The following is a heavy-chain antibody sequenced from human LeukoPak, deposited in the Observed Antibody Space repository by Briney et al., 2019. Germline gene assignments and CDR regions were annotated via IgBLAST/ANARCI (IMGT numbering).Heavy chain of an antibody. CDR3: ARDSTQYYYDSSGSDY. J-gene: IGHJ4*02. CDR1: GFTFSSYS. D-gene: IGHD3-22*01. Sequence: GSLRLSCAASGFTFSSYSMNWVRQAPGKGLEWVSYISSSSSTIYYADSVKGRFTISRDNAKNSLYLQMNSLRAEDTAVYYCARDSTQYYYDSSGSDYWGQGTLVTVSS. CDR2: ISSSSSTI. V-gene: IGHV3-48*01.